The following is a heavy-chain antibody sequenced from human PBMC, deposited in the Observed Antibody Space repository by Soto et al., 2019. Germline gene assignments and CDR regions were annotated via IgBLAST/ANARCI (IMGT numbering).Heavy chain of an antibody. J-gene: IGHJ3*02. D-gene: IGHD7-27*01. Sequence: KTSETLSLTCAVSGGSISSSNWWSWVRQPPGKGLEWIGEIYHSGSTNYNPSLKSRVTISVDKSKNQFSLKLSSVTAADTAVYYCARGTGEKQLPVVIAFDIWGQGTMVTVSS. CDR3: ARGTGEKQLPVVIAFDI. V-gene: IGHV4-4*02. CDR2: IYHSGST. CDR1: GGSISSSNW.